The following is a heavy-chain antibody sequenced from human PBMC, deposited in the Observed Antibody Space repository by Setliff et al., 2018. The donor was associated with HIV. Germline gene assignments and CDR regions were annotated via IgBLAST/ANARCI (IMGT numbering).Heavy chain of an antibody. CDR2: INTETGTP. D-gene: IGHD2-8*01. Sequence: ASVKVSCKASGYTFTTFGLSWVRQAPGQGLEWMGWINTETGTPMYAQGFTGRFVFSLDTSVSTAYLQISSLKAEDTAVYYCARKQSWSSGGEAFDIWGQGTMVTVSS. J-gene: IGHJ3*02. CDR3: ARKQSWSSGGEAFDI. V-gene: IGHV7-4-1*02. CDR1: GYTFTTFG.